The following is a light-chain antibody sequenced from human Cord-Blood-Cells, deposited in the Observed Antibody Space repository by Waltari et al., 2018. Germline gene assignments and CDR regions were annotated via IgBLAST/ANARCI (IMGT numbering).Light chain of an antibody. CDR3: CSYAGSSTFEV. CDR2: EGS. Sequence: QSALTQPASVSGSPGQSLTISCTGTSSAVGSYNLFSWYQRHPGKAPKLMIYEGSKRPSGVSNRFSGSKSGNTASLTISGLQAEDEADYYCCSYAGSSTFEVFGGGTKLTVL. V-gene: IGLV2-23*03. CDR1: SSAVGSYNL. J-gene: IGLJ3*02.